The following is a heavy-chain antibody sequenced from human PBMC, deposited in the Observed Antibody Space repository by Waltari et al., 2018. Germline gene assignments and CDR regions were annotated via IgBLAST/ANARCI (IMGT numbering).Heavy chain of an antibody. V-gene: IGHV3-7*01. D-gene: IGHD1-20*01. J-gene: IGHJ4*02. CDR2: IKEDGSEI. Sequence: EVQLVESGGGLVQPGGSLRLSCAASGFTFGTQWMSWVRQAPGKGLEWVANIKEDGSEIYYVDSVKGRFTISRDNPKNSLYLQMNSLRVDDTAVYYCVRNRAITYWGQGTQVTVSS. CDR1: GFTFGTQW. CDR3: VRNRAITY.